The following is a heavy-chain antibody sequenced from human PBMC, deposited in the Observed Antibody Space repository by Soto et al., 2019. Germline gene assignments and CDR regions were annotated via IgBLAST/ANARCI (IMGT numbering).Heavy chain of an antibody. V-gene: IGHV4-61*01. CDR2: VSYTGST. CDR1: GGSVSTDFYH. CDR3: ARDTSMAPRVLRS. Sequence: QVQLQESGPGLVKPSETLSLTCTVSGGSVSTDFYHWGWIRQPPGKGLEWIGSVSYTGSTYYNPSLKSRLTISMEKSKSQVSLKLTSVTAADTAVYYCARDTSMAPRVLRSWGQGTLVTVSS. D-gene: IGHD5-18*01. J-gene: IGHJ5*02.